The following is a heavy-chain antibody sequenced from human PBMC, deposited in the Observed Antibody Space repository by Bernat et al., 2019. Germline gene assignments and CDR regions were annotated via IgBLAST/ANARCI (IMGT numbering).Heavy chain of an antibody. Sequence: EVQLVESGGGLVQPGGPLRLSCAASGFRFSSHDMHWVRQTTGKGLEWVSAIDTAGDTYYPGSVKGRFTISRENAKNSLYLEMNSLRAGDTAVYFCVREQQLGGPDALDIWGHGTMVTVSS. V-gene: IGHV3-13*01. CDR2: IDTAGDT. D-gene: IGHD6-13*01. CDR1: GFRFSSHD. J-gene: IGHJ3*02. CDR3: VREQQLGGPDALDI.